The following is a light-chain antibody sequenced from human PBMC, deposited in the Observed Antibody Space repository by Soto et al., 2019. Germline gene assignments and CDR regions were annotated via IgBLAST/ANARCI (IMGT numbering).Light chain of an antibody. CDR3: MQALQTPVT. Sequence: EVVMTQSPLSLPVTLGQPASISCRSTQSLVSSDGNTYLTWLQQRPGQSPRRLIYRVSGRESGVPDRFSGGGSGTDFTLKISRVEAEDVGIYYCMQALQTPVTFGQGTKVDI. V-gene: IGKV2-30*01. CDR2: RVS. J-gene: IGKJ1*01. CDR1: QSLVSSDGNTY.